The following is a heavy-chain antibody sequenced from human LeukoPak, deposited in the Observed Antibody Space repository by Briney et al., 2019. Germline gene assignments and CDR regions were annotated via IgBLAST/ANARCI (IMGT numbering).Heavy chain of an antibody. D-gene: IGHD3-10*01. CDR2: ISANSGST. J-gene: IGHJ4*02. CDR1: GYTFSHRY. Sequence: ASVKVSCKASGYTFSHRYLYWIRQAPGQQLEYMGWISANSGSTDYAQKFQGRVTMSRDTSVSTVYMELRWLTTDDTAVYYCARAMSGDLLDYWGQGTLVTVSS. CDR3: ARAMSGDLLDY. V-gene: IGHV1-2*02.